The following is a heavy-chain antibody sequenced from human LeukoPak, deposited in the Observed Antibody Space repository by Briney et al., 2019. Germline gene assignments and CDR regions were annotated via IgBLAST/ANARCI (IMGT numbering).Heavy chain of an antibody. CDR2: IRYDGSNK. D-gene: IGHD6-13*01. J-gene: IGHJ4*02. Sequence: GGSLRLSCAASGFSFSGYGMHWVRQAPGKGLEWVAFIRYDGSNKYYADSVKGRFTISRDNSKNTLYLQMNSLRAEDTAVYYCAKGVVAAAPLDYWGQGTLVTVSS. CDR1: GFSFSGYG. V-gene: IGHV3-30*02. CDR3: AKGVVAAAPLDY.